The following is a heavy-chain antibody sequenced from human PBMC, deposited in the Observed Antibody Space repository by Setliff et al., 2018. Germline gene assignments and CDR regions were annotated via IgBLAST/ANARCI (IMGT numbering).Heavy chain of an antibody. CDR2: INTSGST. CDR3: ARLSCSSNSCPFDY. Sequence: SETLSLTCTVSGGSISSGGYYWSWIRQPAGKGLQWIGRINTSGSTIYNPSLKSRVTVSIDTSKNQFTLKVISVTAADTAVYYCARLSCSSNSCPFDYWVQGTLVTVSS. V-gene: IGHV4-61*02. J-gene: IGHJ4*02. D-gene: IGHD2-2*01. CDR1: GGSISSGGYY.